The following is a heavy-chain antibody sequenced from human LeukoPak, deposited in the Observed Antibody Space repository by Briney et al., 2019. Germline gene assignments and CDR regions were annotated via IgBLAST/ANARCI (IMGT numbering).Heavy chain of an antibody. CDR2: IIPIFGTA. V-gene: IGHV1-69*13. CDR3: ARGLYYYDSSGYYYFRVFDY. Sequence: ASVKVSCKASGGTFSSYAISWVRQAPGQGLEWMGGIIPIFGTANYAQKFQGRVTITADESTSTAYMELSSLRSEDTAVYYCARGLYYYDSSGYYYFRVFDYWGQGTLVTVSS. CDR1: GGTFSSYA. D-gene: IGHD3-22*01. J-gene: IGHJ4*02.